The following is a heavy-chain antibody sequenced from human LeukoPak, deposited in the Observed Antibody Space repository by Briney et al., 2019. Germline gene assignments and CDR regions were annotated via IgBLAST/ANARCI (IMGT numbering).Heavy chain of an antibody. J-gene: IGHJ3*02. CDR2: IYHSGST. Sequence: SGTLSLTCAVSGGSISSSNWWSWVRQPPGKGLEWIGEIYHSGSTNYNPSLKSRVTISVDESKNQFSLKLSSVTAADTAVYYCARVRDIVVVPAATFPYDAFDIWGQGTMVTVSS. D-gene: IGHD2-2*01. V-gene: IGHV4-4*02. CDR1: GGSISSSNW. CDR3: ARVRDIVVVPAATFPYDAFDI.